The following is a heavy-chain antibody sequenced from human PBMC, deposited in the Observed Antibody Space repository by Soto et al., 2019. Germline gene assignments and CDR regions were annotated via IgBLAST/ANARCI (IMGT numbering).Heavy chain of an antibody. Sequence: SLRLSCAASGFTFSIAWINWVRQAPGKGLEWVGRIKSQSDGGTTDYAAPVKGRFTISRDDSKNTLYLQMNSLKTEDTAVYYCTTDSGVVLVPAANMNDFWAQGTLVTVSS. J-gene: IGHJ4*02. V-gene: IGHV3-15*07. CDR1: GFTFSIAW. CDR2: IKSQSDGGTT. D-gene: IGHD2-2*01. CDR3: TTDSGVVLVPAANMNDF.